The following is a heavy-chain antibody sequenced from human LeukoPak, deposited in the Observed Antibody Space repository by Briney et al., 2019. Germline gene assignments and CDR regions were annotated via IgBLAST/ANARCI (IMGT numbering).Heavy chain of an antibody. Sequence: GASVKVSCKASGYTFTSYGISWVRQAPGQGLEWMGWINPNSGGTNYAQKFQGRVTMTRDTSISTAYMELSRLRSDDTAVYYCAGFRPERYYFDYWGQGTLVTVSS. CDR2: INPNSGGT. J-gene: IGHJ4*02. CDR3: AGFRPERYYFDY. D-gene: IGHD1-14*01. CDR1: GYTFTSYG. V-gene: IGHV1-2*02.